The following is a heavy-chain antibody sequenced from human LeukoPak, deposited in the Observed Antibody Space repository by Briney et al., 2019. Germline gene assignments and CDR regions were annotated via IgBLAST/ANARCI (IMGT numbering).Heavy chain of an antibody. CDR1: GFTFDDYG. CDR2: INWNGGST. CDR3: VKVAKYYYGSETYYFFEH. Sequence: GGSLRLSCAASGFTFDDYGMSWVRQVPGKGLEWVSGINWNGGSTGNADSVKGRFTISRDNAKNSLDLQMNSLRVEDTGIYYCVKVAKYYYGSETYYFFEHWGQGTPVTASS. J-gene: IGHJ4*02. D-gene: IGHD3-10*01. V-gene: IGHV3-20*04.